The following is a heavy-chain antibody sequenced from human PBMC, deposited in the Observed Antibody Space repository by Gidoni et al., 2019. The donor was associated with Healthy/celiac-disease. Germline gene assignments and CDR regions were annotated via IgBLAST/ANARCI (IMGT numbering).Heavy chain of an antibody. CDR3: ARHVEASADWFDP. V-gene: IGHV5-51*01. D-gene: IGHD5-12*01. CDR2: IYRGDSDT. J-gene: IGHJ5*02. CDR1: GYSGTSYW. Sequence: EVQLAQSGAAVKKPGESLKISCKGSGYSGTSYWSGWVRQMAGKGLAWMGIIYRGDSDTRYSPSFQGQVTISADKSISTAYLQWSSLTASDTAMYYCARHVEASADWFDPWGQGTLVTVSS.